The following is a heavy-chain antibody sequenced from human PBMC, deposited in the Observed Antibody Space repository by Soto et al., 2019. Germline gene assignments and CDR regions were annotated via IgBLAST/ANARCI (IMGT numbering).Heavy chain of an antibody. CDR1: GGTFSSYT. CDR2: IIPILGIA. CDR3: ARGPRGATGNLDY. Sequence: QVQLVQSGAEVKKPGSSVKVSCKASGGTFSSYTISWVRQAPGQGLEWMGRIIPILGIANYAQKFQGRVTNTADKSTSTAYRELSSLRSEDTAVYYGARGPRGATGNLDYWGQGTLVTVSS. D-gene: IGHD5-12*01. V-gene: IGHV1-69*02. J-gene: IGHJ4*02.